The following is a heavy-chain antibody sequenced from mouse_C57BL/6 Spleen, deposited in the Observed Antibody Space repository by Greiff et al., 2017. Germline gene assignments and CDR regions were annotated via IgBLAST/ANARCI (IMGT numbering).Heavy chain of an antibody. J-gene: IGHJ4*01. CDR1: GFTFSDYG. CDR2: ISSGSSTI. Sequence: DVKLVESGGGLVKPGGSLKLSCAASGFTFSDYGMHWVRQAPEKGLEWVAYISSGSSTIYYADTVKGRFTISRDNATNTMFLQLTSLRSEDTAMYYCASSGYDNSEAMDYRGQGASVT. V-gene: IGHV5-17*01. CDR3: ASSGYDNSEAMDY. D-gene: IGHD3-1*01.